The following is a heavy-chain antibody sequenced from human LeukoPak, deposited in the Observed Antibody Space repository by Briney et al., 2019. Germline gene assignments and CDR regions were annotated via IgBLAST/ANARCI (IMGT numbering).Heavy chain of an antibody. Sequence: PGGSLRLSCVASGFTFSSYGMHWVRQAPDKGLEWVSFIRYDGSNKYYADSVKGRFTISRDNSKNTLYLQMNSLRAEDTAVYYCAKGGPTWIQLWFSWFDPWGQGTLVTVSS. CDR3: AKGGPTWIQLWFSWFDP. J-gene: IGHJ5*02. D-gene: IGHD5-18*01. CDR1: GFTFSSYG. V-gene: IGHV3-30*02. CDR2: IRYDGSNK.